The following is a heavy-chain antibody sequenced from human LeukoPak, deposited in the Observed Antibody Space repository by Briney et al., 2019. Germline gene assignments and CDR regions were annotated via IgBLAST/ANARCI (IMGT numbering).Heavy chain of an antibody. CDR3: AKSPIAVAAYYFDY. J-gene: IGHJ4*02. D-gene: IGHD6-19*01. Sequence: GASVKVSCKASGYTFTSYDINWVRQATGQGLEWMGWMNPNSGNTGYAQKFQGRVTMTRNTSISTAYMELSSLRSEDTAVYYCAKSPIAVAAYYFDYWGQGTLVTVSS. CDR1: GYTFTSYD. CDR2: MNPNSGNT. V-gene: IGHV1-8*02.